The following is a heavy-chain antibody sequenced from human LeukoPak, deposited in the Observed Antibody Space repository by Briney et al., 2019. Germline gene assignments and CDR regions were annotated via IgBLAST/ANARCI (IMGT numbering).Heavy chain of an antibody. CDR1: GYTFTSYD. CDR3: ARDLEDTAMVIHDY. D-gene: IGHD5-18*01. Sequence: ASVKVSCKASGYTFTSYDINWVRQATGQGLEWMGWINPNSGGTNYAQKFQGRVTMTRDTSISTAYMELSRLRSDDTAVYYCARDLEDTAMVIHDYWGQGTLVTVSS. J-gene: IGHJ4*02. V-gene: IGHV1-2*02. CDR2: INPNSGGT.